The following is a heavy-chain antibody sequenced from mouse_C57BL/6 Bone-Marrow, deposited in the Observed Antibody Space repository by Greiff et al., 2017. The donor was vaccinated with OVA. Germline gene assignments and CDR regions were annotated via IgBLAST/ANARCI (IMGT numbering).Heavy chain of an antibody. CDR3: ARESAFTTLNY. J-gene: IGHJ2*01. CDR2: ISYDGSN. Sequence: DVQLQESGPGLVKPSQSLSLTCSVTGYSITSGYYWNWIRQFPGNKLEWMGYISYDGSNNYNPSLKNRISITRDTSKNQFFLKLNSVTTEDTATYYCARESAFTTLNYWGQGTTLTVSA. D-gene: IGHD1-1*01. CDR1: GYSITSGYY. V-gene: IGHV3-6*01.